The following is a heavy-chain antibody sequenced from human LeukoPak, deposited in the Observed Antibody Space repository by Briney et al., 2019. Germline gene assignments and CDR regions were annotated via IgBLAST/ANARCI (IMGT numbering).Heavy chain of an antibody. D-gene: IGHD6-13*01. CDR2: INPSGGST. Sequence: EASVKVSCKASGYTFTSYYMHWVRQAPGQGLEWMGIINPSGGSTGYAQKFHDRVTMTRDTSTSTVYMEVSGLRSEDTAVYYCARGDRAAAGIVGDNWFDPWGQGTLVTVSS. J-gene: IGHJ5*02. CDR3: ARGDRAAAGIVGDNWFDP. V-gene: IGHV1-46*01. CDR1: GYTFTSYY.